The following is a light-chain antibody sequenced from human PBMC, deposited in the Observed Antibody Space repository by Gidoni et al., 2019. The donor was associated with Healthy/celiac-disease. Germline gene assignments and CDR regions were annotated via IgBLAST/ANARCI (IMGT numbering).Light chain of an antibody. CDR1: QSISSY. V-gene: IGKV1-39*01. CDR2: AAS. J-gene: IGKJ4*01. Sequence: DILMTQSPSSLSASVGDRVTITCRASQSISSYLNWYQQKPGKAPKLLIYAASSLQSGVPSRFSGSGSGTDFTLTISSLQPEDFATYYCQQSYSTLFLTFGGGTKVEIK. CDR3: QQSYSTLFLT.